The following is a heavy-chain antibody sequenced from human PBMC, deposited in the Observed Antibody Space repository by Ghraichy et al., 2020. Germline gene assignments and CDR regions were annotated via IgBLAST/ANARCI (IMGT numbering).Heavy chain of an antibody. Sequence: LSLTCAASGFTFDDYTMHWVRQAPGKGLEWVSLISWDGGSTYYADSVKGRFTISRDNSKNSLYLQMNSLRTEDTALYYCAKDPTVVTPSYYFDYWGQGTLVTVSS. CDR1: GFTFDDYT. D-gene: IGHD4-23*01. V-gene: IGHV3-43*01. CDR2: ISWDGGST. J-gene: IGHJ4*02. CDR3: AKDPTVVTPSYYFDY.